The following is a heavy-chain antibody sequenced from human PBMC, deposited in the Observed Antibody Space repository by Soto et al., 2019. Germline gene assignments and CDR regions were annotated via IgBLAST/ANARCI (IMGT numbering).Heavy chain of an antibody. V-gene: IGHV3-11*01. CDR3: ARSSGIGNPYYMDV. CDR2: ISSSGSTI. Sequence: PGGSLRLSCAASGFTFSDYYMTWIRQAPGKGLEWVSYISSSGSTIYYADSVKGRFTISRDNAKNSLYLQMNSLRAEDTAVYYCARSSGIGNPYYMDVWGKGTTVTVSS. J-gene: IGHJ6*03. CDR1: GFTFSDYY. D-gene: IGHD3-10*01.